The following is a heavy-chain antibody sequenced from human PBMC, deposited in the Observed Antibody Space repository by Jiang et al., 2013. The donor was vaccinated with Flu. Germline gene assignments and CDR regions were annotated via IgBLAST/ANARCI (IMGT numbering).Heavy chain of an antibody. CDR2: TYYRSKWYN. Sequence: SQTLSLTCAISGDSVSSNSAAWNWIRQSPSRGLEWLGRTYYRSKWYNDYAVSVKSRITINPDTSKNQFSLQLNSVTPEDTAVYYCARDLISAAGGLEGSNYYYGMDVWGQGTMVTVSS. CDR3: ARDLISAAGGLEGSNYYYGMDV. J-gene: IGHJ6*02. D-gene: IGHD2-15*01. CDR1: GDSVSSNSAA. V-gene: IGHV6-1*01.